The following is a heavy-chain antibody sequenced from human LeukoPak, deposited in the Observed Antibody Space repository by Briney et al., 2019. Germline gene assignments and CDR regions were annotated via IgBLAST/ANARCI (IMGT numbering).Heavy chain of an antibody. D-gene: IGHD1-26*01. CDR3: ARTRASGSYVDY. CDR2: IYSSGST. Sequence: GGSLRLSCAASGFTVSSNYMSWVRQAPGKGLEWVSVIYSSGSTYYADSVKGRFTISRDNSKNTLYLQMNSLRAEDTAVYYCARTRASGSYVDYWGQGTLVTVSS. CDR1: GFTVSSNY. J-gene: IGHJ4*02. V-gene: IGHV3-66*01.